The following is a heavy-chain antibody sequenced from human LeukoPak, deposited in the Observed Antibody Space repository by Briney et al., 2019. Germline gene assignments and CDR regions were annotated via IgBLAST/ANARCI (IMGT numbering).Heavy chain of an antibody. D-gene: IGHD6-19*01. CDR1: GYTLSNYG. CDR3: ARCRDSSGSLVNF. Sequence: ASVKVSCKASGYTLSNYGISWVRQAPGQGLEWMGWISAYNGYTDYAQKFQGRVTMTADTSTSTAYMELRSLESDDTAIYYCARCRDSSGSLVNFWGQGTLVTVSS. V-gene: IGHV1-18*01. J-gene: IGHJ4*02. CDR2: ISAYNGYT.